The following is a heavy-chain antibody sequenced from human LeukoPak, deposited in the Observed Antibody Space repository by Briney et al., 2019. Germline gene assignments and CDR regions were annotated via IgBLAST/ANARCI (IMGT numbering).Heavy chain of an antibody. J-gene: IGHJ4*02. CDR2: INPSGGST. D-gene: IGHD1-26*01. V-gene: IGHV1-46*01. CDR1: GYTFTSYY. Sequence: GASVKVSCKASGYTFTSYYMHWVRQAPGQGLEWMGIINPSGGSTSYAQKFQGRVTMTRDMSTSTVYMELSSLRSDDTAVYYCARWVGATREFDYWGQGTLSPSPQ. CDR3: ARWVGATREFDY.